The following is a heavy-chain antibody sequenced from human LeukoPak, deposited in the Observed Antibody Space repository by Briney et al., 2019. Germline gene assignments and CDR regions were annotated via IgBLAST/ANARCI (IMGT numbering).Heavy chain of an antibody. V-gene: IGHV4-59*08. CDR2: VYYSGST. CDR3: ARHGKTWFGEYPRPYKWFDL. J-gene: IGHJ5*02. Sequence: SETLSLTCTVSGDSVGRDYWSWIRQPPGKGLEWIGYVYYSGSTNYSPSLKSRVTISLDTSKTQFSLELTSVTAADTAVYYCARHGKTWFGEYPRPYKWFDLWGQGPLVTVSS. CDR1: GDSVGRDY. D-gene: IGHD3-10*01.